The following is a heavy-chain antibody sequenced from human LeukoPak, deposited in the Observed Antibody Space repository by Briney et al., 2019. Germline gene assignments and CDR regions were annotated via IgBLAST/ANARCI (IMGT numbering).Heavy chain of an antibody. Sequence: PSETLSLTCTVSGGSISSGSYYWRWIRQPAGKGLEWIGRIYTSGSTNYNPSLKSRVTISVDTSKNQFSLKLSSVTAADTAVYYCARDVSGYAWFDPWGQGTLVTVSS. V-gene: IGHV4-61*02. CDR1: GGSISSGSYY. CDR3: ARDVSGYAWFDP. CDR2: IYTSGST. D-gene: IGHD3-22*01. J-gene: IGHJ5*02.